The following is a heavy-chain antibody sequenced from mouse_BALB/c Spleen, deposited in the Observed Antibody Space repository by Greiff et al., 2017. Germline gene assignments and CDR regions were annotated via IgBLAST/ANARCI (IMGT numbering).Heavy chain of an antibody. J-gene: IGHJ4*01. V-gene: IGHV14-4*02. CDR2: IDPENGDT. Sequence: VQLTESGAELVRSGASVKLSCTASGFHINDYYMHWVKQRPEQGLEWIGWIDPENGDTEYAPKFQGKATMTADTSSNTAYLQLSSLTSEDTAVYYCTRELDYAMDYRGQGTSVTVSS. CDR3: TRELDYAMDY. CDR1: GFHINDYY.